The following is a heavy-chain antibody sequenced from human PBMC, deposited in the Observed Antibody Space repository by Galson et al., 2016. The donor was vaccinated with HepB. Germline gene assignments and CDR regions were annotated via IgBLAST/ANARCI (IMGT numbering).Heavy chain of an antibody. CDR1: GFTFSIYG. Sequence: SLRLSCAASGFTFSIYGMHWIRQAPGKGLEWVATTSSDESVKRYADPVQGRFTISKDNFKNTLYLQMNSLRAEDTAVYYCAKKSPGKELSPPDYWGQGTLVTVSS. D-gene: IGHD1-26*01. V-gene: IGHV3-30*18. J-gene: IGHJ4*02. CDR2: TSSDESVK. CDR3: AKKSPGKELSPPDY.